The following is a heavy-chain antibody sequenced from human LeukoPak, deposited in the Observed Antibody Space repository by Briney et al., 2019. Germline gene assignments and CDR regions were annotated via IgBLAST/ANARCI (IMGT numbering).Heavy chain of an antibody. CDR1: GGSFSGYY. CDR2: INHSGST. D-gene: IGHD2-21*01. J-gene: IGHJ5*02. Sequence: SETLSLTCAVYGGSFSGYYWSWIRQPPGKGLEWIGEINHSGSTNYNPSLQSRVTISVDTSKNQFSLKLSSVTAADTAVYYCARRLLKDRNWFDPWGQGTLVTVSS. CDR3: ARRLLKDRNWFDP. V-gene: IGHV4-34*01.